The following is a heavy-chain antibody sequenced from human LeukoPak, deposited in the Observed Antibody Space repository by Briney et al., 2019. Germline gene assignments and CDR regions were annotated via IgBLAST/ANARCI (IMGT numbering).Heavy chain of an antibody. V-gene: IGHV1-8*01. CDR2: KNTNSGRR. J-gene: IGHJ6*02. CDR1: GYTFTSYD. Sequence: VASVKVTCKASGYTFTSYDINWVRQATGQGIEWMGFKNTNSGRRCFSQKFQGRFTMTTDTSISTAYMELSSLTSEDTAVYYCARGPVSSHGMDVWGQGTTVTVSS. CDR3: ARGPVSSHGMDV.